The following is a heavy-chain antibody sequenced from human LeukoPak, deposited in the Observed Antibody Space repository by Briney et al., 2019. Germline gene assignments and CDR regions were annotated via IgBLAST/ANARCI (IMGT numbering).Heavy chain of an antibody. V-gene: IGHV1-2*02. CDR1: GYTFTDYY. Sequence: GASVKVSCKASGYTFTDYYMHWVRQAPGQGLEWVGWINPNSGGTSYAQKFQGRVTMTRDTSISTAYMDLSRLRSDDTAVYYCARGVTARGFYYYMDVWGKGTTVTISS. J-gene: IGHJ6*03. CDR2: INPNSGGT. CDR3: ARGVTARGFYYYMDV. D-gene: IGHD2-21*02.